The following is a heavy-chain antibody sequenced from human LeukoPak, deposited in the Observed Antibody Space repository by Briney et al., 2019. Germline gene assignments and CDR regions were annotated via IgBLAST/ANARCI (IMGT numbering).Heavy chain of an antibody. CDR2: INPNSGGT. CDR3: ARGGVLEDYYDSSGFDY. D-gene: IGHD3-22*01. J-gene: IGHJ4*02. V-gene: IGHV1-2*02. CDR1: GYTFTGYY. Sequence: ASVRVSCKASGYTFTGYYMHWVRQAPGQGLEWMGWINPNSGGTNYAQKFQGRVTMTRDTSISTAYMELSRLRSHDTAVYYCARGGVLEDYYDSSGFDYWGQGTLVTVSS.